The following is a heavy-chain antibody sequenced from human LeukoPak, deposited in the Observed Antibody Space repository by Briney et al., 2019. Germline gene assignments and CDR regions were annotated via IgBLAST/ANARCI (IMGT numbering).Heavy chain of an antibody. J-gene: IGHJ4*02. CDR1: GGTFSNYG. CDR2: IVPVFGTV. D-gene: IGHD2-2*02. Sequence: ASVKVSCKAPGGTFSNYGFSCVRQAPEQGLEWMGGIVPVFGTVSYAQKFQDRVTITADDFTTTAYMELSSLRSEDTAVYYCARWAGTCTIASCYTPLDYWGQGTLVTVST. CDR3: ARWAGTCTIASCYTPLDY. V-gene: IGHV1-69*13.